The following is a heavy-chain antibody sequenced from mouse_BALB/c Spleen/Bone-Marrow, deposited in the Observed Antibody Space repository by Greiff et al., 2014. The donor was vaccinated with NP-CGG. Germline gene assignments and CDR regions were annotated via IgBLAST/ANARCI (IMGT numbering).Heavy chain of an antibody. CDR3: ARFSQLGLPAY. V-gene: IGHV1-55*01. CDR1: GYNFTSYW. CDR2: IYPGSGST. Sequence: VQLVESGAELVKPGTSVKLSCKASGYNFTSYWINWVKLRPGQGLEWIGDIYPGSGSTNYNEKFKSKATLTVDTSSSTAYMQLSSLASEDSALYYCARFSQLGLPAYWGQGTLVTVSA. J-gene: IGHJ3*01. D-gene: IGHD3-1*01.